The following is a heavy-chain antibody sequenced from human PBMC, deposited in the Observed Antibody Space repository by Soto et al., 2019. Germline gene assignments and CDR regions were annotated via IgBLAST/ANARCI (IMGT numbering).Heavy chain of an antibody. J-gene: IGHJ6*02. Sequence: PGESLKISCKGSGYSFAGYWITWVRQKPGKGLEWMGRIDPSDSQTYYSPSFQGQVTMSVDKSTRTAYLQWSSLKASDTAMYYCATDTARTFYYYGMDVWGQGTTVTVSS. V-gene: IGHV5-10-1*04. D-gene: IGHD5-18*01. CDR2: IDPSDSQT. CDR1: GYSFAGYW. CDR3: ATDTARTFYYYGMDV.